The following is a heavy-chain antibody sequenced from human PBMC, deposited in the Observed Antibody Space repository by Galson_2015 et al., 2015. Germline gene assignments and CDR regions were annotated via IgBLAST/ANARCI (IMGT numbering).Heavy chain of an antibody. J-gene: IGHJ4*02. V-gene: IGHV3-23*01. Sequence: SLRLSCAVSGFTFSSYAMGWVRQAPGTGLEGVSSIGDSGANTRYADSVKGRFTISRDNSKNTLYLQMNSLRGDDTAVYYCAKGGPYCSGGNCHGVFDSWGQETLVTVSS. CDR2: IGDSGANT. D-gene: IGHD2-15*01. CDR1: GFTFSSYA. CDR3: AKGGPYCSGGNCHGVFDS.